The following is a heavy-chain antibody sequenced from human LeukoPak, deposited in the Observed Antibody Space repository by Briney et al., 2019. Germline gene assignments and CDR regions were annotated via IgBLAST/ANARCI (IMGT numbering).Heavy chain of an antibody. J-gene: IGHJ6*03. CDR2: INHSGST. CDR1: GGSFSGYY. CDR3: ARGYYGSGSHCCHMDV. V-gene: IGHV4-34*01. Sequence: SETLSLTCAVYGGSFSGYYWSWIRQPPGKGLEWNGEINHSGSTNYNSSLKSRVTISVDTSKNQISLKLSSVTAADTAVYYCARGYYGSGSHCCHMDVWGKGTTITVS. D-gene: IGHD3-10*01.